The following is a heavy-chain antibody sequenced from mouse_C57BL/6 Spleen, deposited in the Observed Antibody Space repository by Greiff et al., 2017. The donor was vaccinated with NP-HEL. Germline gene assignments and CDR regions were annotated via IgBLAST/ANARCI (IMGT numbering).Heavy chain of an antibody. Sequence: VQLQQSGAELVRPGASVTLSCKASGYTFTDYEMHWVKQTPVHGLEWIGAIDPETGGTAYNQKFKGKAILTADKSSSTAYMELRSLASEDSAVYYCTRKLDDYWGQGTTLTVSS. CDR2: IDPETGGT. V-gene: IGHV1-15*01. J-gene: IGHJ2*01. CDR1: GYTFTDYE. CDR3: TRKLDDY.